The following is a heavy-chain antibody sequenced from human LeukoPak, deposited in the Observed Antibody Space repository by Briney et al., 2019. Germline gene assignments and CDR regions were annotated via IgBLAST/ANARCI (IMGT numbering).Heavy chain of an antibody. Sequence: GGSLRLSCAASGFTVSSNYMSWVRQAPGKGLEWVSVIYSGGSTYYADSVKGRFTISRDNSKNTLYPQMNSLRAEDTAVYYCASDSLGPVGAMGYYYYYGMDVWGQGTTVTVSS. CDR3: ASDSLGPVGAMGYYYYYGMDV. CDR1: GFTVSSNY. J-gene: IGHJ6*02. V-gene: IGHV3-66*01. CDR2: IYSGGST. D-gene: IGHD1-26*01.